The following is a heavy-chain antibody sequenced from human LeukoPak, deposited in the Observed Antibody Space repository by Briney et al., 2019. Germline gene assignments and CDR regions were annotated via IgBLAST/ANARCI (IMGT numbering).Heavy chain of an antibody. CDR1: GGSISSYY. CDR3: ARGDYGSGIYYNRYYYYYMDV. J-gene: IGHJ6*03. CDR2: IYTSGST. D-gene: IGHD3-10*01. V-gene: IGHV4-4*07. Sequence: SETLSLTCTVSGGSISSYYWSWIRQPAGKGLEWIGRIYTSGSTNYNPSLKSRVTMSVDTSKNQFSLKLSSVTAADTAVYYCARGDYGSGIYYNRYYYYYMDVWGKGTTVTVSS.